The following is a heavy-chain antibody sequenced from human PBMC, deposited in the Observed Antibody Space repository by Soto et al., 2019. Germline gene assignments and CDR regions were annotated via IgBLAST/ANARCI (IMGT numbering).Heavy chain of an antibody. Sequence: QVQLQESGPGLVKSSETLSLTCTVSGGSVSSRSYYWAWMRQPPGKGLEWIAYIYYSGSTDYNPSLKSRVSISVDTSKNQFSLKLISVTAADTAFYYCARERTGDPTFFDYWGQGTLVTVSS. CDR3: ARERTGDPTFFDY. D-gene: IGHD1-1*01. CDR2: IYYSGST. CDR1: GGSVSSRSYY. V-gene: IGHV4-61*01. J-gene: IGHJ4*02.